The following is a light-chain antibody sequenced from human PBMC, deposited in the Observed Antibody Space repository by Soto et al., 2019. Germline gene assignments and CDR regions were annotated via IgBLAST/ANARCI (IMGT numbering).Light chain of an antibody. Sequence: QSALTQPASVSGSPGQSITISCTGTNSDVGYYNLVSWYQQHPGKAPKLIIYEGTERPSGVSNRFSGSKSGNTASLTISGLQAEDEADYHCCSYAGSRNPVVFGGGTKLTVL. CDR2: EGT. V-gene: IGLV2-23*01. CDR3: CSYAGSRNPVV. J-gene: IGLJ2*01. CDR1: NSDVGYYNL.